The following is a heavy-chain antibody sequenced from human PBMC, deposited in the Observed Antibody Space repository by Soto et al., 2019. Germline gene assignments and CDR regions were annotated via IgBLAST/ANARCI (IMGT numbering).Heavy chain of an antibody. Sequence: GGSLILSCAASGFTFSSYAMSWVRQAPGKGLEWVSAISGSGGSTYYADSVKGRFTISRDNSKNTLYLQMNSLRAEDTAVYYCAKDTLAVWAFDIWGQGTMVTVSS. J-gene: IGHJ3*02. CDR1: GFTFSSYA. D-gene: IGHD3-16*01. CDR2: ISGSGGST. V-gene: IGHV3-23*01. CDR3: AKDTLAVWAFDI.